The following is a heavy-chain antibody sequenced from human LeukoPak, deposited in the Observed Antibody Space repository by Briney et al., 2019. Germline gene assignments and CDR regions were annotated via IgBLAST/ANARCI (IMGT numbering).Heavy chain of an antibody. J-gene: IGHJ4*02. D-gene: IGHD1-7*01. CDR2: ISPDGRNI. CDR3: GRDGGGTTPYDC. Sequence: TGGSLRLSCAASGFTISDYWMNWVRQAPGKGPVWVSHISPDGRNIAYADSVKGRFTISRDSPKNTLYLQMNSLRVGDTAVFYCGRDGGGTTPYDCWGQGTLVTVSS. V-gene: IGHV3-74*01. CDR1: GFTISDYW.